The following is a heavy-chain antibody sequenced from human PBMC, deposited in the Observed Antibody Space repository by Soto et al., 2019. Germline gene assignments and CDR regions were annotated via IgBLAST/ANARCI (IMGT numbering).Heavy chain of an antibody. J-gene: IGHJ4*02. D-gene: IGHD5-18*01. Sequence: ASVKVSCKASGYTFTSYGISWVRQAPGQGLEWMGWISAYNGNTNYAQKLQGRVTMTTDTSTSTAYMELRSLGSEDTAVYYCAREAISGYSYGTRFYFDYWGQGTLVTVSS. V-gene: IGHV1-18*04. CDR3: AREAISGYSYGTRFYFDY. CDR2: ISAYNGNT. CDR1: GYTFTSYG.